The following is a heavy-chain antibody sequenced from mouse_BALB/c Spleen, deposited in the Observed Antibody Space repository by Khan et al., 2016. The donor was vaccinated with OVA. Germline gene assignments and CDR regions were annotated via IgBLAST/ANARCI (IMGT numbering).Heavy chain of an antibody. V-gene: IGHV5-4*02. D-gene: IGHD1-1*02. CDR2: ISDGGGST. J-gene: IGHJ3*01. CDR3: ARAGYGGFGY. CDR1: GFSFSDYY. Sequence: EVELVESGGGLVKPGGSLKLSCAASGFSFSDYYMYWIRQNPEKRLEWVATISDGGGSTYYPDSAKGRFTISRDNAKSNLYLQMSSLKSEDTAIYYFARAGYGGFGYWGQGTLVTVSA.